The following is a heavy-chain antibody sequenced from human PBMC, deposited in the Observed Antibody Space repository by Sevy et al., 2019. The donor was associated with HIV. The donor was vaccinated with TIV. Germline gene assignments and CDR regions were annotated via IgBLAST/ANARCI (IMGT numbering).Heavy chain of an antibody. CDR2: IKQDGSEK. J-gene: IGHJ4*02. CDR3: ARDEYSSSSGGYDY. Sequence: GGSLRLSCAASGFTFSSYWMSWVRQAPGKGLEWVANIKQDGSEKYYVDSVKGRFTTSRDNAKNSLYLQMNSLRAEDTAVYYCARDEYSSSSGGYDYWGQGTLVTVSS. CDR1: GFTFSSYW. D-gene: IGHD6-6*01. V-gene: IGHV3-7*03.